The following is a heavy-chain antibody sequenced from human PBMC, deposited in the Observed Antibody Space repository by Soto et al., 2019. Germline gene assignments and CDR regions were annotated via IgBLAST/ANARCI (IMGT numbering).Heavy chain of an antibody. CDR2: IKQDGSEK. CDR3: SRAGDYGDYYAY. V-gene: IGHV3-7*03. Sequence: GRNMRISCAAYGFAFSSYWMSWVRQAPGKGLEWVANIKQDGSEKYYVDSVKGRFTISRDNAKNSLYLQMNSLRAEDTAVYYCSRAGDYGDYYAYRGQGTLVTVSA. CDR1: GFAFSSYW. D-gene: IGHD4-17*01. J-gene: IGHJ4*02.